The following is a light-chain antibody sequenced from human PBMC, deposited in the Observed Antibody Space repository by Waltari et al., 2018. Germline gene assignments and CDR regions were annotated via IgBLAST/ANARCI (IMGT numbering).Light chain of an antibody. Sequence: QSALTQPASVSGSPGQSITISCTGTSIDVGGSNYVSWYQQHPGKAPKLMIYDVSNRPSGVSNRFSGSKSGNTASLTISVLQAEDEADYYCSSYTSSSTLVFGGGTKLTVL. V-gene: IGLV2-14*03. CDR1: SIDVGGSNY. CDR2: DVS. CDR3: SSYTSSSTLV. J-gene: IGLJ2*01.